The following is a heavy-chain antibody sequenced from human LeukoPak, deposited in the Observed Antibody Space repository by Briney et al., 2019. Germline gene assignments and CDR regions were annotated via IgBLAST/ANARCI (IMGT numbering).Heavy chain of an antibody. V-gene: IGHV1-58*01. CDR1: GFTFTSSA. CDR3: AASLICSSTSCPRAGAFVI. J-gene: IGHJ3*02. D-gene: IGHD2-2*01. CDR2: IVVGSGNT. Sequence: SVKVSCKASGFTFTSSAVQWVRQARGQRLEWIGWIVVGSGNTNYAQKFQERVTITRDMSTSTAYMELSSLRSEDTAVYYCAASLICSSTSCPRAGAFVIWGQGTMVTVSS.